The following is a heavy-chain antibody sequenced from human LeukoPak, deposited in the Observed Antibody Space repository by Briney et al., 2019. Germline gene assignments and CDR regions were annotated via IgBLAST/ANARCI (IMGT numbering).Heavy chain of an antibody. CDR2: ISGSGDST. J-gene: IGHJ4*02. CDR1: GFTFSSFG. D-gene: IGHD3-22*01. CDR3: AKDFGVYYDRYNFDY. Sequence: GGSLRLSCAASGFTFSSFGMSWVRQAPGKGLEWVSGISGSGDSTYYADSVKGRFTISRDNSKNTLYLQMNSLRAEDTAVYYCAKDFGVYYDRYNFDYWGQGTLVTVSS. V-gene: IGHV3-23*01.